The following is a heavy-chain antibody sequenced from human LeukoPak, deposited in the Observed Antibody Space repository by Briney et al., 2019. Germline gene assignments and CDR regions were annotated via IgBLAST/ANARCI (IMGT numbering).Heavy chain of an antibody. V-gene: IGHV5-51*01. CDR1: GYSFSNYW. J-gene: IGHJ4*02. Sequence: GESLKISCKGSGYSFSNYWIAWVRQMPGKGLEWMGIIYPGDSDTRYSPSFQGQVTISADKSISTAYLHWSSLKDSDTATYYCARHHSNIIDYWGQGTLVTVSS. CDR2: IYPGDSDT. CDR3: ARHHSNIIDY. D-gene: IGHD6-13*01.